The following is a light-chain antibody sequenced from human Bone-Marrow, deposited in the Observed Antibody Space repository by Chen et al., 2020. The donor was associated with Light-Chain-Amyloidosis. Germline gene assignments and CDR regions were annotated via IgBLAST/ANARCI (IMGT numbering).Light chain of an antibody. CDR1: QGISSA. CDR2: DAS. Sequence: AIQLTQSPSSLSASVGDRVTITCRASQGISSALAWYQQKPGKAPKLLIYDASSLESGVPSRFSGSYSGTGFTLTISSLQPEDVATYYCQQFNSYPITFGQGTRLEIK. V-gene: IGKV1-13*02. CDR3: QQFNSYPIT. J-gene: IGKJ5*01.